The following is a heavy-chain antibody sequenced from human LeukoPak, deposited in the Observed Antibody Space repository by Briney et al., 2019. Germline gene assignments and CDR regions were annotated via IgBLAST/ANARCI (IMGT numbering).Heavy chain of an antibody. D-gene: IGHD3-16*01. CDR2: IYYSGST. Sequence: PSETLSLTCTVSGGSISSGDYYWSWIRQPPGKGLEWIGYIYYSGSTYYNPSLKSRVTISVDTSKNQFSLKLSSVTAADTAVYYCARPYYDYVWGSSPLGYWGQGTLATVSS. CDR3: ARPYYDYVWGSSPLGY. J-gene: IGHJ4*02. V-gene: IGHV4-30-4*01. CDR1: GGSISSGDYY.